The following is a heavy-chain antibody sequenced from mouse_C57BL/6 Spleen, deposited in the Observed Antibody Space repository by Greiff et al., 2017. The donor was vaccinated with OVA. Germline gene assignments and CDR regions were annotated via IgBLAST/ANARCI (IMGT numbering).Heavy chain of an antibody. J-gene: IGHJ2*01. Sequence: QVQLKESGAELVKPGASVKISCKASGYAFSSYWMNWVKQRPGTGLEWIGQIYPGDGDTTYNGKFKGKATLTADKSSSTAYMQLSSLTSEDSAVYFCARLSYGSSLYLDYWGQGTTLTVSS. CDR1: GYAFSSYW. CDR2: IYPGDGDT. D-gene: IGHD1-1*01. CDR3: ARLSYGSSLYLDY. V-gene: IGHV1-80*01.